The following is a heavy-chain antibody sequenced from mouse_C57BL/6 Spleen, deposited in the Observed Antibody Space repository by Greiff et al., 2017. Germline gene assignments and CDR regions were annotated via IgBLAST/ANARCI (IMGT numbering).Heavy chain of an antibody. CDR2: INPYNGGT. J-gene: IGHJ2*01. V-gene: IGHV1-19*01. CDR1: GYTFTDYY. CDR3: ARSPIYDGYYFYY. Sequence: VQLQQSGPVLVKPGASVKMSCKASGYTFTDYYMNWVKQSHGKSLEWIGVINPYNGGTSYNQKFKGKATLTVDKSSSTAYMELNSLTSEDSAVYYCARSPIYDGYYFYYWGQGTTLTVSS. D-gene: IGHD2-3*01.